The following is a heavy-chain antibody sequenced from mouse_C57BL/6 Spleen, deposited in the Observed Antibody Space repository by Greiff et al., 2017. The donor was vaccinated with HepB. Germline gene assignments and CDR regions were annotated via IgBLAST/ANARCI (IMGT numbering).Heavy chain of an antibody. CDR3: ARSLYYYGSSYGYFDV. CDR2: IYPRSGNT. J-gene: IGHJ1*03. Sequence: VMLVESGAELARPGASVKLSCKASGYTFTSYGISWVKQRTGQGLEWIGEIYPRSGNTYYNEKFKGKATLTADKSSSTAYMELRSLTSEDSAVYFCARSLYYYGSSYGYFDVWGTGTTVTVSS. D-gene: IGHD1-1*01. V-gene: IGHV1-81*01. CDR1: GYTFTSYG.